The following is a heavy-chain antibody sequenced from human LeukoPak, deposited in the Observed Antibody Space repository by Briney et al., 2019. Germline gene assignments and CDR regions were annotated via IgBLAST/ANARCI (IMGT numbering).Heavy chain of an antibody. CDR3: ACGVDYPPTWFDP. CDR1: GGTFSRYA. CDR2: IIPIFGTA. J-gene: IGHJ5*02. D-gene: IGHD2-21*02. Sequence: SVKVSCKASGGTFSRYAISWVRQAPGQGLEWMGGIIPIFGTANYAQRFQGRVTITTDESTSTAYMELSSLRSEDTAVYYCACGVDYPPTWFDPWGQGTLATVSS. V-gene: IGHV1-69*05.